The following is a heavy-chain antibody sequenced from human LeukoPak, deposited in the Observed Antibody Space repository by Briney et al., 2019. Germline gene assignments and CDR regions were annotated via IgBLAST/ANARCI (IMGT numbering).Heavy chain of an antibody. J-gene: IGHJ4*02. CDR1: GFIFSDSA. V-gene: IGHV3-23*01. CDR2: FKSDGAT. D-gene: IGHD3-16*01. Sequence: PGRSLRLSCAVSGFIFSDSAMSWVRQAPGRGLEWVSGFKSDGATYYADSVKGRFAISRDNSKNTLYLQMNSLRAEDTAVYYCARTMGLGPGGHFDYWGQGTLVTVSA. CDR3: ARTMGLGPGGHFDY.